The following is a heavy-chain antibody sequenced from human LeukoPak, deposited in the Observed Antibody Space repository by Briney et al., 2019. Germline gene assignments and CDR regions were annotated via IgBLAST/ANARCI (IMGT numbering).Heavy chain of an antibody. J-gene: IGHJ4*02. Sequence: SQTLSLTCTVSGGSISSGSYYWSWIRQPAGKGLEGIGRIYTSGSTNYNPSLNSRVTISVDTSKNQFSLKLSSVTAADTAVYYCAGEQTVYGGNIYFDYWGQGTLVTVSS. CDR1: GGSISSGSYY. CDR2: IYTSGST. D-gene: IGHD4-23*01. V-gene: IGHV4-61*02. CDR3: AGEQTVYGGNIYFDY.